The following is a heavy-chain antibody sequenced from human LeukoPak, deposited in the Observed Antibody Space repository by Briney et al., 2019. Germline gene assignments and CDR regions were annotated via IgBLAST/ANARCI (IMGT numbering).Heavy chain of an antibody. CDR2: IHYGGST. D-gene: IGHD3-22*01. V-gene: IGHV4-59*01. Sequence: PSETLSLTCTISDGSISSYYWNWIRQSPGKGLEWIGHIHYGGSTHYNPSLQSRASISIDTSKKHFSLNLRSVTAVDTAVYYCARWGHFDTSGYFVVDYWGQGTLVTVSS. J-gene: IGHJ4*02. CDR3: ARWGHFDTSGYFVVDY. CDR1: DGSISSYY.